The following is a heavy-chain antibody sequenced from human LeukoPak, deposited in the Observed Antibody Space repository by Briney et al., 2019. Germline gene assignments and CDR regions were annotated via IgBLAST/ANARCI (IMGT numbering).Heavy chain of an antibody. CDR3: ATTNAATTRLDY. CDR1: GYTFTGYY. V-gene: IGHV1-2*02. Sequence: ASVKVSCKASGYTFTGYYMHWVRRAPGQGLEWMGWINPNSGVTNYAQNFQGRVTMTRDTSISTAYMELSSLRSDDTAVYYCATTNAATTRLDYWGQGTLVTVS. J-gene: IGHJ4*02. CDR2: INPNSGVT. D-gene: IGHD5-12*01.